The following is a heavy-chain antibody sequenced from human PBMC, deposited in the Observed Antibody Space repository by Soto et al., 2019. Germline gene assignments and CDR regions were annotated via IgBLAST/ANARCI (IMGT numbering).Heavy chain of an antibody. CDR3: ARGCFGPDV. D-gene: IGHD3-10*01. V-gene: IGHV3-74*01. Sequence: EVQLVESGGGLVQPGGSLRLSCAASGFTLSGRSMHWVRQAPGKGLVWVSGIDNAGTDSTYADSVKGRFTSSRDNAKNMLYLQMNSRRFDDTAVYYCARGCFGPDVWGKGTTVTVSS. J-gene: IGHJ6*04. CDR1: GFTLSGRS. CDR2: IDNAGTDS.